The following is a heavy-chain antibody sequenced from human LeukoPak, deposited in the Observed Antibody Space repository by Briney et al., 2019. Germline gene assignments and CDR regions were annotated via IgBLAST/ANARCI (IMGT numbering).Heavy chain of an antibody. CDR3: AKGSWSGSYFDY. CDR1: GFTFSSYG. Sequence: GGSLRLSCAASGFTFSSYGMHWVRQAPGKGLEWVAVIWYDGSNKYYADSVKGRFTISRDNSKNTLYLQMNSLRAEDTAVYYCAKGSWSGSYFDYWGQGTLVTVSS. J-gene: IGHJ4*02. D-gene: IGHD3-3*01. V-gene: IGHV3-33*06. CDR2: IWYDGSNK.